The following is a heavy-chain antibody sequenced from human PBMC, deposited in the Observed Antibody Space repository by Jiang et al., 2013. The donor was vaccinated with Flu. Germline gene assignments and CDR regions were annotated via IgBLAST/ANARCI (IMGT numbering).Heavy chain of an antibody. D-gene: IGHD3-16*01. J-gene: IGHJ6*02. V-gene: IGHV3-23*01. CDR3: AKDLGYDYIWGTHRSPTHYGMDV. CDR2: ISGSGGST. CDR1: GFTFSSYA. Sequence: EVQLLESGGGLIQPGGSLRLSCAASGFTFSSYAMSWVRQAPGKGLEWVSAISGSGGSTYYADSVKGRFTISRDNSKNTLYLQMNSLRAEDTAVYYCAKDLGYDYIWGTHRSPTHYGMDVWGQGTTVTVSS.